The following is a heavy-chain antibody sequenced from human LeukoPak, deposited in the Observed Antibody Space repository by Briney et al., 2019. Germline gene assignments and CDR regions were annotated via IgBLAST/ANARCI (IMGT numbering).Heavy chain of an antibody. J-gene: IGHJ5*02. D-gene: IGHD1-26*01. V-gene: IGHV1-18*01. CDR3: ARVGSGSYYRAFMFDP. CDR2: ISAYNGNT. Sequence: EASVKVSCKASGYTYTSYGISLVRQAPGQGLEWMGWISAYNGNTNYAQKLQGRVTMTTDTSTSTAYMGLRSLRSDDTAVHYCARVGSGSYYRAFMFDPWGQGTLVTVSS. CDR1: GYTYTSYG.